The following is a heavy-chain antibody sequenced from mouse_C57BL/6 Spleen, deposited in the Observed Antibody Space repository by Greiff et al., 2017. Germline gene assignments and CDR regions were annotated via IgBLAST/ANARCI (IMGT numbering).Heavy chain of an antibody. V-gene: IGHV1-54*01. J-gene: IGHJ2*01. Sequence: QVQLQQSGAELVRPGTSVKVSCKASGYAFTNYLIEWVKQRPGRGLEWIGGIDPGSGGTKYNEKFKGKATLTADKSSSPAYMQLSSLTSEDSAVYSCENSAYSNPYNFAYWGQGTMLTVSA. D-gene: IGHD2-5*01. CDR3: ENSAYSNPYNFAY. CDR1: GYAFTNYL. CDR2: IDPGSGGT.